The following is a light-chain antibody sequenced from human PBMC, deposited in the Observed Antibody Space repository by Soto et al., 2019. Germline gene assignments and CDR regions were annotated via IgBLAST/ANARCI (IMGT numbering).Light chain of an antibody. J-gene: IGLJ3*02. CDR1: SSDVGGYNY. V-gene: IGLV2-8*01. CDR3: SSYAGINNFGV. CDR2: EVS. Sequence: QSALTQPPSASGSPGQSVTISCTGTSSDVGGYNYVSWYQQHPGKAPKLMIYEVSKRPSGVPDRFSGSKSGNTASLTVSGLQAEDEADYYCSSYAGINNFGVFGGGTKVTVL.